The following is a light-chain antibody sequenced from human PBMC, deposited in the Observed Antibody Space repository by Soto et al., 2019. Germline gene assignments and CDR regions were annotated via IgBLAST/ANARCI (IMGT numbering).Light chain of an antibody. CDR1: QSVSSN. Sequence: EIVMTQSPATLSVSPGERATLSCRASQSVSSNLAWYQQKPGQAPRLLIYGASTRDTGIPARFSGSGSGTEFTLTISSLQSEDFAVYYCQQYRTFGQGTKVDIK. V-gene: IGKV3-15*01. CDR3: QQYRT. CDR2: GAS. J-gene: IGKJ1*01.